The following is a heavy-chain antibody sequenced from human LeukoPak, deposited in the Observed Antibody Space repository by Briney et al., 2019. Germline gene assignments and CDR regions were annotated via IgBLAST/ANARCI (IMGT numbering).Heavy chain of an antibody. D-gene: IGHD1-26*01. V-gene: IGHV3-23*01. CDR3: ARESGSYDAFDI. J-gene: IGHJ3*02. Sequence: PGGSLRLSCAASGFTFSSYWMSWVRQAPGKGLEWVSAISGSGGSTYYADSVKGRFTISRDNSKNTLYLQMNSLRAEDTAVYYCARESGSYDAFDIWGQGTMVTVSS. CDR1: GFTFSSYW. CDR2: ISGSGGST.